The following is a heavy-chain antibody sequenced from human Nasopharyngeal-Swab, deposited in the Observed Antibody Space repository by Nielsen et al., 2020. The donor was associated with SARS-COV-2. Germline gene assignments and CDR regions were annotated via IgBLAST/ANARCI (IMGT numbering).Heavy chain of an antibody. CDR3: ARDFAFGELLLDAFDI. CDR1: GFTFSNYG. D-gene: IGHD3-10*01. J-gene: IGHJ3*02. Sequence: GGSLRLSCAASGFTFSNYGMHWVRQAPGKGLEWVAVIWYDGSNKYYADSVKGRFTISRDNSKNTLYLQMNSLRAEDTAVYYCARDFAFGELLLDAFDIWGQGTMVTVSS. CDR2: IWYDGSNK. V-gene: IGHV3-33*01.